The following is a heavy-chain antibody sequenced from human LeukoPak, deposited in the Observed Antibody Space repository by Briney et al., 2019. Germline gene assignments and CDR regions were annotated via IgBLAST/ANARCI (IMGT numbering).Heavy chain of an antibody. CDR2: IDHSGST. D-gene: IGHD2-2*01. J-gene: IGHJ4*02. CDR1: GDSISTYY. CDR3: ARDIVVVPARGY. Sequence: PSETLSLTCTVSGDSISTYYWSWIRQPPGKGLEWIGYIDHSGSTNYNPSLKSRVTISVDTSKNQFSLKLSSVTAAGTAVYYCARDIVVVPARGYWGQGTLVTVSS. V-gene: IGHV4-59*12.